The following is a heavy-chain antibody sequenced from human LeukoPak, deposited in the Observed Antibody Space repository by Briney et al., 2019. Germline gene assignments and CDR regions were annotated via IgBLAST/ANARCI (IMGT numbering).Heavy chain of an antibody. CDR2: INHSGST. CDR3: ARGIGSGWVKKGTDY. D-gene: IGHD6-19*01. CDR1: GGSFSGYY. J-gene: IGHJ4*02. Sequence: SETLSLTCAVYGGSFSGYYWSWLRQPPGKGLEWIGEINHSGSTNYNPSLKSRVTISVDTSKNQFSLKLSSVTAADTAVYYCARGIGSGWVKKGTDYWGQGTLVTVSS. V-gene: IGHV4-34*01.